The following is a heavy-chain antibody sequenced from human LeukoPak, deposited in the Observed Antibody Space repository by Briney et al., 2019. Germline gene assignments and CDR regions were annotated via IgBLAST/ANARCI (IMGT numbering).Heavy chain of an antibody. CDR3: TTEEQQLVRGTFDY. Sequence: GGSLRLSCAASGFTFSNTWMSWVRQAPGKGLEWVGRIKSKTDGGTTDYAAPVKGRFTISRDDSKNTLYLQMNSLKTEDTAVYYCTTEEQQLVRGTFDYWGQGTLVTVSS. D-gene: IGHD6-13*01. CDR2: IKSKTDGGTT. CDR1: GFTFSNTW. J-gene: IGHJ4*02. V-gene: IGHV3-15*01.